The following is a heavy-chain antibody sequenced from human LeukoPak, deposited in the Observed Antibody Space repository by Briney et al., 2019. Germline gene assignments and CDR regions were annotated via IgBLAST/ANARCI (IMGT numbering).Heavy chain of an antibody. Sequence: SETLSLTCVVYGGSFSGYYWSWIRQPPGKGLEWIGEINHSGSTNYNPSLKSRVTISVDTSKNQFSLKLSSVTAADTAVYYCASRGLDSSGYYYDYWGQGTLVTVSS. J-gene: IGHJ4*02. D-gene: IGHD3-22*01. CDR2: INHSGST. CDR1: GGSFSGYY. V-gene: IGHV4-34*01. CDR3: ASRGLDSSGYYYDY.